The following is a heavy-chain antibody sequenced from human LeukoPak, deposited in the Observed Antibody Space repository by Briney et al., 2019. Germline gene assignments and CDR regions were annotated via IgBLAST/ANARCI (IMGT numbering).Heavy chain of an antibody. J-gene: IGHJ4*02. D-gene: IGHD1-14*01. CDR1: GGSISSYY. V-gene: IGHV4-59*05. Sequence: SETLSLTCTVSGGSISSYYWSWIRQPPGKGLEWIWSIYYDGSTYYNPSLQSRVTISADMSKNHFSLQLSSVTAADTAAYYCSRHPTGLFDYWGPRKLVTVSS. CDR3: SRHPTGLFDY. CDR2: IYYDGST.